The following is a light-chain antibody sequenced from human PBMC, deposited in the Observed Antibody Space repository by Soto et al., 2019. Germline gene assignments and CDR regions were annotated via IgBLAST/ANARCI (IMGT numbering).Light chain of an antibody. CDR3: NSYTGTSARYA. CDR1: SSDVGRYNY. CDR2: DVT. J-gene: IGLJ1*01. Sequence: QSVLTQPASVSGSPGQSITISCTGTSSDVGRYNYVSWYQQYPGRAPKLIIFDVTNRPSGVSPRFSGSKSGNTASLTISGPQAADEADYYCNSYTGTSARYAFGTGTKVTVL. V-gene: IGLV2-14*03.